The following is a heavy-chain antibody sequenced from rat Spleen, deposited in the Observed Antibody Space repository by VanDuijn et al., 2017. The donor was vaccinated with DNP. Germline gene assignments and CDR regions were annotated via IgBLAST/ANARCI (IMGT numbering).Heavy chain of an antibody. V-gene: IGHV3-1*01. CDR3: ARWTRYFDA. Sequence: EVQLQESGPGLVKPSQSLSLTCSVTGYSITSNYWGWIRQFPGNKVEYIGHMTYSGNTNYNPSRVSRISITRDTSKNQFFLQLNSVTTEDTATYYCARWTRYFDAWGQGVMVTVSS. D-gene: IGHD1-4*01. J-gene: IGHJ2*01. CDR2: MTYSGNT. CDR1: GYSITSNY.